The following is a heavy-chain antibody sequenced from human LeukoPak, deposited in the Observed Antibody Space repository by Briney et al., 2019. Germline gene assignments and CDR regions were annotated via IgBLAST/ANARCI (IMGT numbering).Heavy chain of an antibody. CDR3: AQKSTGTFDI. CDR2: IQFDGIKK. Sequence: GGSLRLSCAASGLTFSSSAMHWVRQAPGKGLEWVAYIQFDGIKKFYSDSVKGRFTISRDNSKNTLFLQMSSLTTEDTAVYYCAQKSTGTFDIWGQGTMVTVSP. CDR1: GLTFSSSA. V-gene: IGHV3-30*02. D-gene: IGHD6-13*01. J-gene: IGHJ3*02.